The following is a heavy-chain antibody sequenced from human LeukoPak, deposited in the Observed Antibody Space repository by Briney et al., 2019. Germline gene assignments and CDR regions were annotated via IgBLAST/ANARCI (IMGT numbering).Heavy chain of an antibody. CDR3: AKTYSSGWSSAGYFQH. D-gene: IGHD6-19*01. V-gene: IGHV3-23*01. CDR2: ISGSGGST. J-gene: IGHJ1*01. Sequence: PGGSLRLSCAATVFPFRRYAMCWVRKAPRKGTEWVSAISGSGGSTYYADSVKGRFTISRDNSKNTLYLQMNSLRAEDTAVYYCAKTYSSGWSSAGYFQHWGQGTLVTVSS. CDR1: VFPFRRYA.